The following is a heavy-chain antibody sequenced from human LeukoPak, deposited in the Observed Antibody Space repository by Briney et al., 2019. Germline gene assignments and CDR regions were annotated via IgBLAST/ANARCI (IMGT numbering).Heavy chain of an antibody. V-gene: IGHV4-34*01. CDR2: INHSGST. CDR1: GGSFSGYY. CDR3: ARSGASSRYLDY. D-gene: IGHD2-2*01. J-gene: IGHJ4*02. Sequence: SETLSLTCAVYGGSFSGYYWSWIRQPPGKGLEWIGEINHSGSTNYNPSLKSRVTISVDTSKNQFSLKLSSVTAADTAVYYCARSGASSRYLDYWGQGSQVTVSS.